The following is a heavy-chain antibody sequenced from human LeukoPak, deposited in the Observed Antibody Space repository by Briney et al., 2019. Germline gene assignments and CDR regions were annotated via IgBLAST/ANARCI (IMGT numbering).Heavy chain of an antibody. J-gene: IGHJ4*02. CDR3: ARSANFLFDY. Sequence: SETLSLTCTVSGGSISSYYWSWIRQPAGKGLEWIGRIYTSGSTNYNPSLKSRVTMSVDTSKNQFSLQLNSVTPEDTAVYYCARSANFLFDYWGQGTLVTVSS. D-gene: IGHD2-8*01. V-gene: IGHV4-4*07. CDR1: GGSISSYY. CDR2: IYTSGST.